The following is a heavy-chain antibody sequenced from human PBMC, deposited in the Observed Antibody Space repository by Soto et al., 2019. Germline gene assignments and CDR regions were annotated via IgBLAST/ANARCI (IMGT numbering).Heavy chain of an antibody. V-gene: IGHV4-59*01. CDR1: GVSISSYY. Sequence: ETLSLTCTVSGVSISSYYWSWIRQPPGKGLEWIGYIYYSGSTNYNPSLKSRVTISVDTSKNQFSLKLSSVTAADTAVYYCARGSWYDILTGRPYYYYYYGMDVWGQGTTVTVSS. CDR2: IYYSGST. CDR3: ARGSWYDILTGRPYYYYYYGMDV. J-gene: IGHJ6*02. D-gene: IGHD3-9*01.